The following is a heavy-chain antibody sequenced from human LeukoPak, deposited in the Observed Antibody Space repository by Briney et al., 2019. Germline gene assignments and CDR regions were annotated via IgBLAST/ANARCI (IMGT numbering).Heavy chain of an antibody. CDR2: MNPNSGNT. CDR3: ARGTRYCSSTSCYGRPDLYYYYMDV. CDR1: GYTFTRYD. D-gene: IGHD2-2*01. V-gene: IGHV1-8*01. J-gene: IGHJ6*03. Sequence: ASVKVSCKASGYTFTRYDINWVRQATGQGLEWMRCMNPNSGNTGYAQKFQGRVTMTRNTSISTAYMELSSLRSEDTAVYYCARGTRYCSSTSCYGRPDLYYYYMDVWGKGTTVTVSS.